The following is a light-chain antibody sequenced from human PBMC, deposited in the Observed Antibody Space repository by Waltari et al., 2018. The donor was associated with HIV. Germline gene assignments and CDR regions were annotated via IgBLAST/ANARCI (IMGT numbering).Light chain of an antibody. CDR1: IDDIGLLNT. V-gene: IGLV2-14*01. CDR2: DTK. J-gene: IGLJ3*02. Sequence: QSALTQPVSVSGSPGLSITISCLGTIDDIGLLNTVSWYRHQPDSPPQLIIFDTKSRTSVIPSRFSGGKSRTKASLTISGLQSGDEGHYYCSSSSSSGGVRFGGGTKVTV. CDR3: SSSSSSGGVR.